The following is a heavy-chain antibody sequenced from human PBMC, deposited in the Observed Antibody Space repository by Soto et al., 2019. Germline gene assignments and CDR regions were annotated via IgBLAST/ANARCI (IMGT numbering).Heavy chain of an antibody. J-gene: IGHJ6*02. CDR2: IDPSDSYT. Sequence: GESLKISCKGSGYSFTSYWISWVRQMPGKGLEWMGRIDPSDSYTNYSPSFQGHVTISADKSISTAYLQWSSLKASDTAMYYCASIPYYDILTSYYIVGYYGMDVWGQGTTVTVSS. CDR3: ASIPYYDILTSYYIVGYYGMDV. CDR1: GYSFTSYW. D-gene: IGHD3-9*01. V-gene: IGHV5-10-1*01.